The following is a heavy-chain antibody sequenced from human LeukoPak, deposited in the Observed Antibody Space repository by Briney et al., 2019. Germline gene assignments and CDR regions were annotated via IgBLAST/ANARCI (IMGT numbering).Heavy chain of an antibody. CDR3: VREKSTGDYRTSDY. CDR1: GFTFASYD. V-gene: IGHV3-30*04. Sequence: GGSLRCSCAASGFTFASYDMHWVRHAPVQGLEWVVVIKFDESKIHYAGSLRGRFTISRDNSKNTLYLQINSQRAEDTAIYYCVREKSTGDYRTSDYWGQGTLVTVSS. CDR2: IKFDESKI. J-gene: IGHJ4*02. D-gene: IGHD3-9*01.